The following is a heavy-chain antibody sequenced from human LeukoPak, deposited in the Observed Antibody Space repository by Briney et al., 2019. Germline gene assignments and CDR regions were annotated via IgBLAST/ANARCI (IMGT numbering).Heavy chain of an antibody. CDR1: GGSFSGYY. Sequence: SETLSLTCAVYGGSFSGYYWSWIRQPPGKGLEWIGYIYYSGSTNYNPSLKSRVTISVDTSKNQFSLKLSSVTAADTAVYYCARGPYQLLHIDVWGKGTTVTISS. J-gene: IGHJ6*03. CDR2: IYYSGST. V-gene: IGHV4-59*01. D-gene: IGHD2-2*01. CDR3: ARGPYQLLHIDV.